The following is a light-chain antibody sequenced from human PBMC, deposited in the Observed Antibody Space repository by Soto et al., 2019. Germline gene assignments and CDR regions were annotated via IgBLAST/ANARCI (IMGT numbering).Light chain of an antibody. J-gene: IGKJ1*01. CDR2: RAS. CDR1: QSLGGN. CDR3: HQYSNWPPWT. V-gene: IGKV3-15*01. Sequence: EIVMTQSPATLAVSPGDTATLSSRASQSLGGNLACYQQKPGQAPRLLIFRASSRAKGVPARFSASGSGTEFTLTISGLQSEDFAVYYCHQYSNWPPWTFGPGTMADIK.